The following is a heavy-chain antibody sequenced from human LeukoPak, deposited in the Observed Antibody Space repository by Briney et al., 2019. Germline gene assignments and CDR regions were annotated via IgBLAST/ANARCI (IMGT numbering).Heavy chain of an antibody. J-gene: IGHJ4*02. D-gene: IGHD3-22*01. CDR3: ARVLRRYYYDSGGYIFDY. CDR2: INHSGST. CDR1: GGSFSGYY. V-gene: IGHV4-34*01. Sequence: SETLSLTCAVYGGSFSGYYWSWIRQPPGKGLEWIGEINHSGSTNYNPSLKSRVTISVDTSKNQFSLKLSSVTAADTAVYYCARVLRRYYYDSGGYIFDYWGQGTLVTVSS.